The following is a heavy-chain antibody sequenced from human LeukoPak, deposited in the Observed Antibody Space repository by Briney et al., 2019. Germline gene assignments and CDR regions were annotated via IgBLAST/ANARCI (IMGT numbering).Heavy chain of an antibody. D-gene: IGHD3-10*01. CDR3: ARNVLPNYFDY. V-gene: IGHV1-46*01. CDR2: INPSGGST. Sequence: ASVKVSCKASGYTFTSYYMHWVRQAPGQGLEWMGIINPSGGSTSYAQKFQGRVTMTRDTSTGTVYMELSSLRSEDTAVYYCARNVLPNYFDYWGQGTLVTVSS. CDR1: GYTFTSYY. J-gene: IGHJ4*02.